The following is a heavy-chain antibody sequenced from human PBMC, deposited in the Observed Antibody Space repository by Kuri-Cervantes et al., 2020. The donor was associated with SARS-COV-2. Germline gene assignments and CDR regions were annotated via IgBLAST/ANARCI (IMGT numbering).Heavy chain of an antibody. V-gene: IGHV3-30*18. CDR3: AKDAQPQIVLRFLEWLFRSPFDP. CDR1: GFTFRSSG. CDR2: LSNDGAHE. Sequence: GESLKISCAASGFTFRSSGMHWVRQAPGKGLEWVALLSNDGAHEYYADSVKGRFTISRDNSKNTLNLQMNSLRAEDTAVYYCAKDAQPQIVLRFLEWLFRSPFDPWGQGTLVTVSS. D-gene: IGHD3-3*01. J-gene: IGHJ5*02.